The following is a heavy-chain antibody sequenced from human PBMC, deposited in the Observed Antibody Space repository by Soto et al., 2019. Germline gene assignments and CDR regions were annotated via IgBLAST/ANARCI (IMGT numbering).Heavy chain of an antibody. CDR3: AKDPFDNGDYVY. D-gene: IGHD4-17*01. J-gene: IGHJ4*02. V-gene: IGHV3-11*01. CDR1: GFTFSDYF. CDR2: ISGSGNNI. Sequence: QVQLVESGGGLVKPGESLRLSCAASGFTFSDYFMAWIRQAPGKGLEWVSFISGSGNNIKYADSVKGRFTVSTDNSENTLYLQMISLRVEDTAVYYCAKDPFDNGDYVYWGQGTLVTVSS.